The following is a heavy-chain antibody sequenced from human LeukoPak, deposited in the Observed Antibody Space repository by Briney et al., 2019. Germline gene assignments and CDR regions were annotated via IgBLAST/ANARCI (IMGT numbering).Heavy chain of an antibody. V-gene: IGHV3-7*01. Sequence: PGGSLRLSCAASGFTLSSYWMSWVRQAPGKGLEWVANIKQDGSEKYYVDSVKGRFTISRDNAKNSLYLQMNSLRVEDTAVYYCARGTYWSPLDFDYWGQGTLVTVSS. CDR2: IKQDGSEK. J-gene: IGHJ4*02. CDR3: ARGTYWSPLDFDY. D-gene: IGHD1-1*01. CDR1: GFTLSSYW.